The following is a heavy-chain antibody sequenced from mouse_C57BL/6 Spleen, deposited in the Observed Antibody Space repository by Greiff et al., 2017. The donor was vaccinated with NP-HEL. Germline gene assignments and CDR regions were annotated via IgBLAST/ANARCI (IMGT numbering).Heavy chain of an antibody. CDR3: ARPGEGYDPSFAY. CDR2: IDPNSGGT. V-gene: IGHV1-72*01. D-gene: IGHD2-2*01. Sequence: VQLQQPGAELVKPGASVKLSCKASGYTFTSYWMHWVKQRPGRGLEWIGWIDPNSGGTPYNEKFKGKATLTVAKPSSTAYMHLSSLTSDDAAVYYCARPGEGYDPSFAYWGQGTLVTVSA. CDR1: GYTFTSYW. J-gene: IGHJ3*01.